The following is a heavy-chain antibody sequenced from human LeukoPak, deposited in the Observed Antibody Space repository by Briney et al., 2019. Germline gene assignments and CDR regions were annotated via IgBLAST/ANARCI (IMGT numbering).Heavy chain of an antibody. D-gene: IGHD6-19*01. CDR3: ARQGGISGWYLALDV. V-gene: IGHV5-51*01. Sequence: GESLPSSSKGSGYSFASNWVGWVRQMPGKGLEWMGIIYPGDSDTRYSPSFQGQVTISADKSISSAYLQWSSLKASDTAMYYCARQGGISGWYLALDVWGRETMVTVSS. CDR2: IYPGDSDT. J-gene: IGHJ3*01. CDR1: GYSFASNW.